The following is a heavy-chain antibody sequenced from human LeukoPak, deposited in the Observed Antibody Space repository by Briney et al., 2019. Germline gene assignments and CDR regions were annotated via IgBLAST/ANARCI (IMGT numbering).Heavy chain of an antibody. J-gene: IGHJ5*02. D-gene: IGHD1-26*01. V-gene: IGHV4-59*01. Sequence: PSETLSLTCTVSGGSISSYYWSWIRQPPGKGLEWIGYIYYSGSTNYNPSLKNRVTISVDTSKNQFSLKLSSVTAADTAVYYCARDVLVGATLYWFDPWGQGTLVTVSS. CDR3: ARDVLVGATLYWFDP. CDR1: GGSISSYY. CDR2: IYYSGST.